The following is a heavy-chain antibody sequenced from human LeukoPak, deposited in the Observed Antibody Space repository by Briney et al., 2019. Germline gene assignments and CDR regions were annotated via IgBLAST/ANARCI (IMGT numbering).Heavy chain of an antibody. CDR1: GFSLISYN. Sequence: PGGSLRLSCAASGFSLISYNMNWVRQAPGKGLEWVSSISGPSSHIYYADSVKGRFTISRDNAKNSLYLQMCSLRAEDTAVYYCARAPYDILTGYSPYYFESWGQGTLVTVSS. J-gene: IGHJ4*02. V-gene: IGHV3-21*06. CDR2: ISGPSSHI. D-gene: IGHD3-9*01. CDR3: ARAPYDILTGYSPYYFES.